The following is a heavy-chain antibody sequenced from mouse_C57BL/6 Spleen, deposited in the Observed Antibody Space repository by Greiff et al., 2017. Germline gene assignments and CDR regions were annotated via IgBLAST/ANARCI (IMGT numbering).Heavy chain of an antibody. CDR1: GYAFTNYL. Sequence: QVQLQQSGAELVRPGTSVKVSCKASGYAFTNYLIEWVKQRPGQGLEWIGVINPGSGGTNYNEKFKGKATLTADKSSSTAYMQLSSLTSEDSAVYFCARGNPPLRPYFDYWGQGTTLTVSS. CDR3: ARGNPPLRPYFDY. D-gene: IGHD2-12*01. J-gene: IGHJ2*01. V-gene: IGHV1-54*01. CDR2: INPGSGGT.